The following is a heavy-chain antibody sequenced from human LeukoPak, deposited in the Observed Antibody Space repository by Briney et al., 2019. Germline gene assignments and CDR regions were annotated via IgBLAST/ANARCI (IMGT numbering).Heavy chain of an antibody. CDR3: TTWLYSSGWGEYFQP. J-gene: IGHJ1*01. D-gene: IGHD6-19*01. V-gene: IGHV3-49*04. Sequence: PGRSLRLSCTASGFTFGDYAMSWVRQAPGKGLEWVGFIRSKAYGGTTEYAASVKGKFTISRDNSKSIAYMQMNSLKTEDTAVYYCTTWLYSSGWGEYFQPWGQGTLVTVSS. CDR1: GFTFGDYA. CDR2: IRSKAYGGTT.